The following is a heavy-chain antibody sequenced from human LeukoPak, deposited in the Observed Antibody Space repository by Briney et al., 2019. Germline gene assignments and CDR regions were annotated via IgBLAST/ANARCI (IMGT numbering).Heavy chain of an antibody. V-gene: IGHV4-59*01. D-gene: IGHD6-19*01. Sequence: SETLSLTCTVSGGSISSYYWSWIRQPPGKGLEWIGYIYYSGSTNYNPSLKSRVTISVDTSKNQFSLKLSSVTAADTAVYYCARDSRDSSGWYSYWFDPWGQGTLVSVSS. CDR1: GGSISSYY. CDR3: ARDSRDSSGWYSYWFDP. CDR2: IYYSGST. J-gene: IGHJ5*02.